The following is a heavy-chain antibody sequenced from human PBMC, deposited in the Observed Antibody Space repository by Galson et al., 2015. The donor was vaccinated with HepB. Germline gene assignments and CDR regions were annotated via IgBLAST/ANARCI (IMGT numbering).Heavy chain of an antibody. CDR2: IYNSGTT. Sequence: SLRLSCAASGFTVSGNYMSWVRQAPGKGLEWVSVIYNSGTTYYADSVKGRFTLSRDTSKNTLYLQMTSLRAEDTAVYYCARDQGDDYVNYYYYHGMDVWGQGTTVTVSS. D-gene: IGHD4-17*01. V-gene: IGHV3-66*03. CDR3: ARDQGDDYVNYYYYHGMDV. J-gene: IGHJ6*02. CDR1: GFTVSGNY.